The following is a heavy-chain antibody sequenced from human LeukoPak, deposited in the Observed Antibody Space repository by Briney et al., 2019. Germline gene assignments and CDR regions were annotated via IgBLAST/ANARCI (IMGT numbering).Heavy chain of an antibody. CDR3: ETERYSGGYGYRGDQLYYMDV. CDR1: GDFTTDQY. Sequence: PSATQSPTCPVSGDFTTDQYVRWLRQPRGGGVGWLVLIDSGVRTNYNTSLKSRVTISIDNSRRQVFLQLTSVTAADAGVYYCETERYSGGYGYRGDQLYYMDVWGKGTTVTVSS. CDR2: IDSGVRT. J-gene: IGHJ6*03. D-gene: IGHD6-19*01. V-gene: IGHV4-4*08.